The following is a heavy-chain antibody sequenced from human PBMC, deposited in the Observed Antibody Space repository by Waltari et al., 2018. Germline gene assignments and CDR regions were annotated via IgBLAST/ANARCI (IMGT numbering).Heavy chain of an antibody. CDR1: GFTFTSYA. D-gene: IGHD1-26*01. CDR2: VTGSGTGT. CDR3: AKDSAVASVNYFDY. J-gene: IGHJ4*02. V-gene: IGHV3-23*01. Sequence: EVQLLESGGGLVQPGGSLRLSCSASGFTFTSYALSWVRQAPGKGLEWVSGVTGSGTGTYYSQSLKGRFTISRDNSRNTIYLQMHSLRAEDTALYYCAKDSAVASVNYFDYWGQGTFVTVSS.